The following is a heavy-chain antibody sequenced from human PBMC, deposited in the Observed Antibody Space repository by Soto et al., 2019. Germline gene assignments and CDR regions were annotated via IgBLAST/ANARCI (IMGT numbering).Heavy chain of an antibody. J-gene: IGHJ3*01. CDR1: GFRFDDFG. V-gene: IGHV3-20*04. CDR2: ITWNSGST. Sequence: EVELVESGGGVVRPGGSLRLSCAASGFRFDDFGMSWVRQAPGKGLEWVSGITWNSGSTGYADSVKGRFRISRDKFKNSLYLQMDSLRAEDTAFYYCDRDGGVVVAVDAFDLWGQGTMVTVSS. D-gene: IGHD2-15*01. CDR3: DRDGGVVVAVDAFDL.